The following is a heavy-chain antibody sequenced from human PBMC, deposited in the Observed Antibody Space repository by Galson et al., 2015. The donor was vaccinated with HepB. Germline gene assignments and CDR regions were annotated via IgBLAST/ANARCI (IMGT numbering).Heavy chain of an antibody. V-gene: IGHV6-1*01. CDR1: GDRVSSDSAA. D-gene: IGHD6-19*01. Sequence: CAISGDRVSSDSAAWNWIRQSPSRGLEWLGRTYYRSTWYYDYALSMKSRISINPDTSKNQFSLQLNPVTPEDTAVYYCARDREQWLVQDAFDMWGQGTMVTVSS. CDR3: ARDREQWLVQDAFDM. J-gene: IGHJ3*02. CDR2: TYYRSTWYY.